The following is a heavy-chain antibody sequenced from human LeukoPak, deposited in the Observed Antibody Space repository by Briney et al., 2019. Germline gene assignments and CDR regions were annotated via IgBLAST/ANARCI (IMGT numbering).Heavy chain of an antibody. D-gene: IGHD6-19*01. CDR1: GASFSSSSYS. CDR3: AKDTSGWSHFHY. Sequence: NPSETLSLTCTVSGASFSSSSYSWAWIRQPPGKGLECIGTMYYSGSTYYNPSLKSRVTISLDTSRNQFSLKLSSVTAADTAVYYCAKDTSGWSHFHYWGQGTLVTVSS. V-gene: IGHV4-39*07. CDR2: MYYSGST. J-gene: IGHJ4*02.